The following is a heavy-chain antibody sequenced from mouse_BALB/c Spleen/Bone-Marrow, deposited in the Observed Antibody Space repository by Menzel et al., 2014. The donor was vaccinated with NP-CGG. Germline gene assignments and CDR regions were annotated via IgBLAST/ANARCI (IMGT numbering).Heavy chain of an antibody. CDR2: IYPSDNYT. CDR3: TRACEYFDY. Sequence: VQLQQPGAELVRPGASVKLSCKTSGYTFTSYWINWVKQRPGQGLEWIGNIYPSDNYTNYNQKFKDKATLTVDISSTTAYMQLSSPTSEDSAVYYCTRACEYFDYWGQGTTLTVSS. J-gene: IGHJ2*01. CDR1: GYTFTSYW. V-gene: IGHV1-69*02.